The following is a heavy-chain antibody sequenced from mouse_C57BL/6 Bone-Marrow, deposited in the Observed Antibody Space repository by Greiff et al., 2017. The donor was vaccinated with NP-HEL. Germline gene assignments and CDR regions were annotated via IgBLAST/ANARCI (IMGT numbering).Heavy chain of an antibody. CDR2: IYPGDGDT. CDR3: ARTYYGAMDY. CDR1: GYAFSSYW. J-gene: IGHJ4*01. D-gene: IGHD2-10*01. Sequence: QVQLKESGAELVKPGASVKISCKASGYAFSSYWMNWVKQRPGKGLEWIGQIYPGDGDTNYNGKFKGKATLTADKSSSTAYMQLSSLTSEDSAVYFCARTYYGAMDYWGQGTSVTVSS. V-gene: IGHV1-80*01.